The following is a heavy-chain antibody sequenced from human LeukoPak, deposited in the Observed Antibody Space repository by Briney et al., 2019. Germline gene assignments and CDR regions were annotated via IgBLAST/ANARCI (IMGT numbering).Heavy chain of an antibody. D-gene: IGHD3-10*01. CDR2: IYYSGTT. Sequence: SETLSLTCTVSGGSISSDNYYWSWIRQPPGKGLEWIGSIYYSGTTYYNPSLKSRVTISVDTSKNQFSLKLSSVTAADTALYYCAKHYMGSSYNHGLDCWGQGTLVTVSS. J-gene: IGHJ4*02. CDR3: AKHYMGSSYNHGLDC. V-gene: IGHV4-39*01. CDR1: GGSISSDNYY.